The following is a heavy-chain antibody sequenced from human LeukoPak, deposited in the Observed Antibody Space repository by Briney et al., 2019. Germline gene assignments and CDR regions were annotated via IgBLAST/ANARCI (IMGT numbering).Heavy chain of an antibody. CDR3: ARGATVTTAYFDY. CDR2: INPNSGGT. J-gene: IGHJ4*02. D-gene: IGHD4-17*01. V-gene: IGHV1-2*02. Sequence: GASVKVSCKASGYTFTGYYMHWVRQAPGQGLEWMGWINPNSGGTNYAQKFQGRVTMTRDTSINTAYMELSRLRSDDTAVYYCARGATVTTAYFDYWGQGTLVTVSS. CDR1: GYTFTGYY.